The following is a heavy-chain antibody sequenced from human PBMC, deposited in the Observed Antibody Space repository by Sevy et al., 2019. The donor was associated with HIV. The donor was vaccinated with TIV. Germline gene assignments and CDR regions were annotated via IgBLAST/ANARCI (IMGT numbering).Heavy chain of an antibody. Sequence: GGSLRLSCAASGFTFSNYEINWVRQAPGKGLEWVSYITSSGTTIYYADSVKGRFTISRDNAKNSLYLPMNSLRAEDTAVYYCARGGSSWTGYFDYWGQGTLVTVSS. CDR3: ARGGSSWTGYFDY. J-gene: IGHJ4*02. V-gene: IGHV3-48*03. CDR2: ITSSGTTI. CDR1: GFTFSNYE. D-gene: IGHD6-13*01.